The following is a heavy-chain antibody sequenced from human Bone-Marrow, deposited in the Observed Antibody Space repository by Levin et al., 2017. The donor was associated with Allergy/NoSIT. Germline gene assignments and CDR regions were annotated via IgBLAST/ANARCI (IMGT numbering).Heavy chain of an antibody. Sequence: GESLKISCSASGFIFSAYYMTWVRQAPGKGLEWVSYISIRDAYINYADSVRGRFTISRDDSRNSLYLEMNSLRVEDTAVYYCARNQDLYYYDSTPIDRWGQGTLVTVSS. V-gene: IGHV3-11*03. CDR3: ARNQDLYYYDSTPIDR. CDR2: ISIRDAYI. D-gene: IGHD3-22*01. CDR1: GFIFSAYY. J-gene: IGHJ5*02.